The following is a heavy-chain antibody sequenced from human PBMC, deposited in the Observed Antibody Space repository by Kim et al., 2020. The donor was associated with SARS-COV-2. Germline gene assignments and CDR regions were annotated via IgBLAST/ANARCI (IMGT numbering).Heavy chain of an antibody. Sequence: SETLSLTCAAYGGSFSGYYWSWIRQPPGKGLEWIGEINHSGSTNYNPSLKSRVTISVDTSKNQFSLKLSSVTAADTAVYYCARGKTAAGRPFDYWGQGTLVTVSS. CDR1: GGSFSGYY. CDR2: INHSGST. V-gene: IGHV4-34*01. D-gene: IGHD6-13*01. CDR3: ARGKTAAGRPFDY. J-gene: IGHJ4*02.